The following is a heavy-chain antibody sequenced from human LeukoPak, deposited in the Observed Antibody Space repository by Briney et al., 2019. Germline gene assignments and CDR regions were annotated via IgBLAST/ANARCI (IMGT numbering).Heavy chain of an antibody. Sequence: QPGGSLRLSCAAPGFKFDDYTMHWVRRPPGKGLEWVSLVSWNSDHTSYADSVKGRFTISRDNSKNSLYLEMSSLRTEDTAFYYCAKDFQGIVGATQIDFWGQGTLVTVSS. CDR2: VSWNSDHT. CDR1: GFKFDDYT. J-gene: IGHJ4*02. CDR3: AKDFQGIVGATQIDF. D-gene: IGHD1-26*01. V-gene: IGHV3-43*01.